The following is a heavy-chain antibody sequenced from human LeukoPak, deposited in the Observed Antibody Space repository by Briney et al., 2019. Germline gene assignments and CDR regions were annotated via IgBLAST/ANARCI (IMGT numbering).Heavy chain of an antibody. CDR1: GGSISSSSYY. D-gene: IGHD6-13*01. CDR3: ARLGSIAAAGSFDY. CDR2: IYYSGST. Sequence: SETLSLTCTVSGGSISSSSYYWGWIRRPPGKGLEWIGSIYYSGSTYYNPSLKSRVTISVDTSKNQFSLKLSSVTAADTAVYYCARLGSIAAAGSFDYWGQGTLVTVSS. V-gene: IGHV4-39*01. J-gene: IGHJ4*02.